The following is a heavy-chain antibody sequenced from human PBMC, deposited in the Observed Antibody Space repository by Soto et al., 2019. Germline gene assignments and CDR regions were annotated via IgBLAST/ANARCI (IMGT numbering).Heavy chain of an antibody. CDR2: ISYDGSNK. D-gene: IGHD3-10*01. CDR1: GFTFSSYA. Sequence: SLRLSCAASGFTFSSYAMHWVRQAPGKGLEWVAVISYDGSNKYYADSVKGRFTISRDNSXXXLXLXIXSXXXXDTXVYYCARDPWDYGSGSYPDYWGQGTLVTVSS. J-gene: IGHJ4*02. CDR3: ARDPWDYGSGSYPDY. V-gene: IGHV3-30-3*01.